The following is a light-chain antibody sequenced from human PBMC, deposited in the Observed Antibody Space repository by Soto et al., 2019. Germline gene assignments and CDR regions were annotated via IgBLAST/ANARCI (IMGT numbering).Light chain of an antibody. CDR2: ENN. V-gene: IGLV1-47*01. CDR1: TSNIGSSS. J-gene: IGLJ2*01. Sequence: QSVLRQPPSASGTPGQSVTISCSGSTSNIGSSSVYWYQQLPGTAPKVFIYENNRRPSGVPDRLSGSKSGTSASLAISGLRSEDEADYYCATWDDSLSGPVFGGGTKLTVL. CDR3: ATWDDSLSGPV.